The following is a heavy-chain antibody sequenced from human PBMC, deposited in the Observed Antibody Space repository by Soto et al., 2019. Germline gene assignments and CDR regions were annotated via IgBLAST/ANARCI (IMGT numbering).Heavy chain of an antibody. J-gene: IGHJ4*02. CDR1: GGSISSGDYY. CDR3: ARTEAREGVDY. V-gene: IGHV4-30-4*01. CDR2: IYYSGST. Sequence: LSLTCTVSGGSISSGDYYWSWIRQPPGKGLEWIGYIYYSGSTYYNPSLKSRVTISVDTSKNQFSLKLSSVTAADTAVYYCARTEAREGVDYWGQGTLVTVSS.